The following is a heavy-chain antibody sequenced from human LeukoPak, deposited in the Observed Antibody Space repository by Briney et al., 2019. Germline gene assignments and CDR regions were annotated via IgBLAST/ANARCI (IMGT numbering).Heavy chain of an antibody. CDR2: IYYSGSTNY. Sequence: SETLSPTCTVSGVSISDYYWSWIRQPPGKGLEWIGYIYYSGSTNYNYNPSLKSRVTISVDTSKNQFSLRLTSVTAADTPVYYCARRGYSYGPSGSFDFWGQGTLVTVSS. J-gene: IGHJ4*02. CDR3: ARRGYSYGPSGSFDF. CDR1: GVSISDYY. D-gene: IGHD5-18*01. V-gene: IGHV4-59*01.